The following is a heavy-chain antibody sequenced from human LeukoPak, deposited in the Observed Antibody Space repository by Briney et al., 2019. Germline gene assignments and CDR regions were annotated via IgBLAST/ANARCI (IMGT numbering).Heavy chain of an antibody. Sequence: ASVKVSCKASGYTFTGYYMHWVRQAPGQGLEWMGWINPNSGGTNYAQKFQGRVTMTRDTSISTAYMELSRLRSDDTAVYYCARGDPRGGSSSGYYYYMDVWGKGTTVTVFS. CDR3: ARGDPRGGSSSGYYYYMDV. V-gene: IGHV1-2*02. D-gene: IGHD6-6*01. CDR1: GYTFTGYY. CDR2: INPNSGGT. J-gene: IGHJ6*03.